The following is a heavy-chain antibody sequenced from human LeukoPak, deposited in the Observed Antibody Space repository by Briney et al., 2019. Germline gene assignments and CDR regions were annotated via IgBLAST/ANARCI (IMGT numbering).Heavy chain of an antibody. CDR1: GFTVSSNY. J-gene: IGHJ4*02. V-gene: IGHV3-53*01. Sequence: PGGSLRLSCAASGFTVSSNYMSWVRQAPGKGLEWVSVIYSGGSTYYADSVKGRFTISRDNSKNTLYLQMNSLRAEDAAVYHCARAGRGPFDYWGQGTLVTVSS. CDR3: ARAGRGPFDY. CDR2: IYSGGST.